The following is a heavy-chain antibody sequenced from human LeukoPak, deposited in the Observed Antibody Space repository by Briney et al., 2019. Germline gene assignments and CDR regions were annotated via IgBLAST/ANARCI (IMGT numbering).Heavy chain of an antibody. CDR1: GFSFSSYG. CDR2: ISYDGSNK. J-gene: IGHJ4*02. V-gene: IGHV3-30*03. D-gene: IGHD2-2*03. Sequence: GGSLRLSCEASGFSFSSYGMSWVRQAPGKGLEWVAVISYDGSNKYYADSVKGRFTISRDNSKNTLYLQMNSLRAEDTAVYYCARDPGLDIVVVPAAMGLEDWGQGTLVTVSS. CDR3: ARDPGLDIVVVPAAMGLED.